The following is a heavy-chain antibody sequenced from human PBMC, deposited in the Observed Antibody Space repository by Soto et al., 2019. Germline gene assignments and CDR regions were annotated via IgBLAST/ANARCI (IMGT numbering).Heavy chain of an antibody. Sequence: SETLSLTCTVSGGSISSYYWSWIRQPPGKGLEWIGYIYYSGSTNYNPSLKSRVTISVDTSKNQFSLKLSSVTAADTAVYYCARHYDFWSGSPRNPFDPWGQGTLVTVSS. CDR3: ARHYDFWSGSPRNPFDP. V-gene: IGHV4-59*01. D-gene: IGHD3-3*01. J-gene: IGHJ5*02. CDR2: IYYSGST. CDR1: GGSISSYY.